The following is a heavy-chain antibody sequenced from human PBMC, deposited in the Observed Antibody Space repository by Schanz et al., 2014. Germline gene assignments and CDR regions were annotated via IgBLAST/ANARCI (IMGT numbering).Heavy chain of an antibody. CDR3: ARDHTTESCYSAGPPIDY. J-gene: IGHJ4*01. Sequence: EVQLVESGGGLVQPGGSLRLSCAASGFSVGNKYMNWVRQAPGKGLEWVSFIYIGGNTYYADSVKVRFTISGDSSKYTVYLQMNILRADDTAVSYCARDHTTESCYSAGPPIDYWGHGTLLTVSS. D-gene: IGHD2-15*01. V-gene: IGHV3-66*01. CDR2: IYIGGNT. CDR1: GFSVGNKY.